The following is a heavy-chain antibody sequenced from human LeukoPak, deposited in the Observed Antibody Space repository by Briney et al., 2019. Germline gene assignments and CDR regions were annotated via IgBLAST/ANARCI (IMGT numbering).Heavy chain of an antibody. Sequence: GGSLRLSCAASGFTFSSYGMHWVRQAPGKGLEWVAFIRYDGSNKYYADSVKGRFTISRDNSKNTLYLQMNSLRAEDTAVYYCARDAYDYVWGSAYYYYYYMDVWGKGTTVTISS. CDR2: IRYDGSNK. V-gene: IGHV3-30*02. CDR1: GFTFSSYG. J-gene: IGHJ6*03. CDR3: ARDAYDYVWGSAYYYYYYMDV. D-gene: IGHD3-16*01.